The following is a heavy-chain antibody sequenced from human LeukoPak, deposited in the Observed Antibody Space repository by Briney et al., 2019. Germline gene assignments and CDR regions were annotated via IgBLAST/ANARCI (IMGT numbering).Heavy chain of an antibody. D-gene: IGHD1-26*01. CDR3: ARPRGDSGSYFFSDAFDI. CDR1: GGTFSSYA. V-gene: IGHV1-69*05. J-gene: IGHJ3*02. Sequence: GASVKVSCKASGGTFSSYAISWVRQAPGQGLEWMGGIIPIFGTANYAQKFQGRVTITTDESTSTAYMELSSLRSEDTAVYYCARPRGDSGSYFFSDAFDIWGQGTMVTVSS. CDR2: IIPIFGTA.